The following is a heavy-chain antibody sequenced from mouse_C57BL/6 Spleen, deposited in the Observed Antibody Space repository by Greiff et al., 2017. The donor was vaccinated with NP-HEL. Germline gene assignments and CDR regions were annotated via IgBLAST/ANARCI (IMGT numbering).Heavy chain of an antibody. D-gene: IGHD3-3*01. J-gene: IGHJ4*01. V-gene: IGHV1-59*01. CDR3: ARGGTFYAMDY. CDR2: IDPSDSYT. Sequence: VQLQQPGAELVRPGTSVKLSCKASGYTFTSYWMHWVKQRPGQGLEWIGVIDPSDSYTNYNQKFKGKATLTVDTSSSTAYMQLSSLTSEDSAVYYCARGGTFYAMDYWGQGTSVTVSS. CDR1: GYTFTSYW.